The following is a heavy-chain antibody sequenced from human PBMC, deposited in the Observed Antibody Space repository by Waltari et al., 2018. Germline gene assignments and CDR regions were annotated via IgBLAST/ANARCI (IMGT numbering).Heavy chain of an antibody. J-gene: IGHJ6*02. Sequence: QVQLQQWGAGVLQPSETLSLTCPVYGGSLGSYYWGWLPQPPGKGLEWIGEINHAGYINYNPSLRSRVTLLVDTSKSQFSLKVNSVTAADAAVYYCVRLEDCTGPGGNCYSGDSFAMDVWGQGTTVTVSS. CDR1: GGSLGSYY. V-gene: IGHV4-34*01. D-gene: IGHD2-8*02. CDR3: VRLEDCTGPGGNCYSGDSFAMDV. CDR2: INHAGYI.